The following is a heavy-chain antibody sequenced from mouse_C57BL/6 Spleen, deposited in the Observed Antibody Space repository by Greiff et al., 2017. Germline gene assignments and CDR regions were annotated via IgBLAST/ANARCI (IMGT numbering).Heavy chain of an antibody. V-gene: IGHV1-7*01. CDR2: INPSSGYT. CDR3: TRGGYGSEDYFDY. D-gene: IGHD1-1*01. CDR1: GYTFTSYW. J-gene: IGHJ2*01. Sequence: QVQLQQSGAELAKPGASVKLSCKASGYTFTSYWMHWVKQRPGQGLEWIGYINPSSGYTKYNQKFKDKATLTADKSSSTAYMQLSSLTYEDSAVYYCTRGGYGSEDYFDYWGQGTTLTVSS.